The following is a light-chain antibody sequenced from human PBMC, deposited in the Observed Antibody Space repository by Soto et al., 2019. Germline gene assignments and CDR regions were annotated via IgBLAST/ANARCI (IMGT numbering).Light chain of an antibody. J-gene: IGLJ2*01. CDR2: HVA. V-gene: IGLV2-11*01. CDR1: SSDVGGYEY. CDR3: CSYAAGQTLV. Sequence: QSALTQPRSVSGSPGQSVTISCSGTSSDVGGYEYVSWYQQHPGKAPTLIIYHVAQRPSEVPDRFSASQSGTTASLTISGLQAEDEAEYFCCSYAAGQTLVFGGGTKVTVL.